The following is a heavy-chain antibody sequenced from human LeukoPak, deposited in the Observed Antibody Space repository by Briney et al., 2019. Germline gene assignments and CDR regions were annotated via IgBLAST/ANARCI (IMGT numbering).Heavy chain of an antibody. CDR1: GFTFSSYS. CDR2: ISSSSSYI. CDR3: ARDDGATAPPHYYYGMDV. D-gene: IGHD2-21*02. Sequence: GGSLRLSCAASGFTFSSYSMNWVRQAPGKGLEWVSSISSSSSYIYYADSVKGRFTTSRDNAKNSLYLQMNSLRAEDTAVYYCARDDGATAPPHYYYGMDVWGQGTTVTVSS. V-gene: IGHV3-21*01. J-gene: IGHJ6*02.